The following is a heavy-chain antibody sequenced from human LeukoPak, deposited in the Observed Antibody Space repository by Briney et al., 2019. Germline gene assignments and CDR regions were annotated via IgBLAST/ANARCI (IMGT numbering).Heavy chain of an antibody. CDR2: SYYSGST. CDR1: GGSISSYY. CDR3: ARAGGSGSYYNGFYYYYYMDV. J-gene: IGHJ6*03. V-gene: IGHV4-59*01. Sequence: PSETLSLTCTVSGGSISSYYWSWIRQPPGKGLEWIEYSYYSGSTNYNPSLKSRVTISVDTSKNQFSLMLSSVTAADTVVYYCARAGGSGSYYNGFYYYYYMDVWGKGTTVTVSS. D-gene: IGHD3-10*01.